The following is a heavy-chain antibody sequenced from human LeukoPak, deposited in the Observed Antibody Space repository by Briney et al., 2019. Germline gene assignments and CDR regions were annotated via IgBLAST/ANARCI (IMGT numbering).Heavy chain of an antibody. CDR1: GYTFSNFG. V-gene: IGHV1-18*01. D-gene: IGHD2-15*01. CDR2: SSGYNDDT. Sequence: ASVKLYCKASGYTFSNFGISWVRQAPGQGLEWMGWSSGYNDDTHYAQKFQGRVTMTTDTSTNTAYMDLRSLRSDDTAMYYCAKDFYNSGGRWYDCFDIWGQGTMDAVSS. CDR3: AKDFYNSGGRWYDCFDI. J-gene: IGHJ3*02.